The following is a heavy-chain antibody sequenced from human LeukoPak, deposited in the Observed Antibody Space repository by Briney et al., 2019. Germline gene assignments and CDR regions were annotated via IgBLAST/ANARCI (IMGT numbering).Heavy chain of an antibody. CDR3: ARDQNTWSYRYFSYLAI. V-gene: IGHV1-18*01. CDR1: GYTFTTYG. J-gene: IGHJ6*03. CDR2: ISAYNGNT. D-gene: IGHD5-18*01. Sequence: ASVKASDTASGYTFTTYGISWVRQAPGQGLEWMGWISAYNGNTNYAQKLQGRVTMTTDTSTSTACMELRSLRSDDTAVYYCARDQNTWSYRYFSYLAIWGKGTTVTVSS.